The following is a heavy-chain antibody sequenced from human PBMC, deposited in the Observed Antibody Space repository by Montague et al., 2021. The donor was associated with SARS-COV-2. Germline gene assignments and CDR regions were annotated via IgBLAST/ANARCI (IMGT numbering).Heavy chain of an antibody. Sequence: SETLSLTCTVSGGSIRSYYWSWILQTPGKGLEGIGYIYYDGSTNYNPSLKSRVTMSVDSSKNQFSLMLSSVTAADTAVYYCARYGSYFEHWGQGTLVTVSS. D-gene: IGHD1-26*01. CDR1: GGSIRSYY. CDR3: ARYGSYFEH. V-gene: IGHV4-59*03. J-gene: IGHJ4*02. CDR2: IYYDGST.